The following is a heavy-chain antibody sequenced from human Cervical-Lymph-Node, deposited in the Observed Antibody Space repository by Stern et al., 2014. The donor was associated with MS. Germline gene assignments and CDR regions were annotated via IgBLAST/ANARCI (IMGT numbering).Heavy chain of an antibody. Sequence: QVQLQESGPGLVNPSETLSLTCAVSGDSISSGVHYWGLIRQPPGKGLEWIGSFFYGGITYYNPSLKSRFPISEDTSKNQFSLTLASVPAADTAVYFCARHGQGRFSRGYFESWGQGSLVTVSS. V-gene: IGHV4-39*01. J-gene: IGHJ4*02. CDR3: ARHGQGRFSRGYFES. CDR2: FFYGGIT. D-gene: IGHD3-3*01. CDR1: GDSISSGVHY.